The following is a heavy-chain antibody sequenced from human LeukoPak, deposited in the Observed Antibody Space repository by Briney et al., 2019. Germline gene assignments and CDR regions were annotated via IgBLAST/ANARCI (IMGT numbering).Heavy chain of an antibody. J-gene: IGHJ4*02. CDR1: GFTFGRYW. CDR2: ISTDGSGT. Sequence: GGSLRLSCEASGFTFGRYWMHWVRQAPGEGLVWVSRISTDGSGTSYAESVKGRFTISRDNAKNTLYLQMNSLRAEDTAVYYCARQTGWYYDILTGSYYFDYWGQGTLVTVSS. CDR3: ARQTGWYYDILTGSYYFDY. D-gene: IGHD3-9*01. V-gene: IGHV3-74*01.